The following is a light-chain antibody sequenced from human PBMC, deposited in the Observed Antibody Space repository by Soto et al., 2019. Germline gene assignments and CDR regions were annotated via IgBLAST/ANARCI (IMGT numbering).Light chain of an antibody. V-gene: IGKV3-15*01. Sequence: EIVMTQSPATLSVSPGERTTLSCRASQSVSSNLAWYQQKPGQAPRLLFYGASTRATGIPVRFSASGSGTEFTLTISSLQSEDFAVYYCQQYNDWPLGYTFGQGTKLEIK. CDR3: QQYNDWPLGYT. CDR1: QSVSSN. J-gene: IGKJ2*01. CDR2: GAS.